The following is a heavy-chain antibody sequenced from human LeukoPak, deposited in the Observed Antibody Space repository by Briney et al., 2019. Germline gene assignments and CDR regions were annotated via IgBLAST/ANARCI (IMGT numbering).Heavy chain of an antibody. D-gene: IGHD4-17*01. V-gene: IGHV3-30*03. CDR1: GFTFSSYG. CDR3: ARGLFGGWMTTVTTGFDY. Sequence: PGGSLRLSCAASGFTFSSYGMHWVRQAPGKGLEWVAVISYDGSNKYYADSVKGRFTISRDNSKNTLYLQMNSLRAEDTAVYYCARGLFGGWMTTVTTGFDYWGQGTLVTVSS. J-gene: IGHJ4*02. CDR2: ISYDGSNK.